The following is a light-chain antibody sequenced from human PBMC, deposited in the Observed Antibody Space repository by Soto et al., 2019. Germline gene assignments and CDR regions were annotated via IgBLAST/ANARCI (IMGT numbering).Light chain of an antibody. Sequence: IQMTQSHSTLSGSVGDRFTITCRASQTISSWLAWYQQKPGKAPKLLIYKASTLKSGVPSRFSGSGSGTEFTLTISSLQPDDFATYYCQQYNSYSTFGQGTRLEIK. CDR2: KAS. CDR1: QTISSW. V-gene: IGKV1-5*03. J-gene: IGKJ5*01. CDR3: QQYNSYST.